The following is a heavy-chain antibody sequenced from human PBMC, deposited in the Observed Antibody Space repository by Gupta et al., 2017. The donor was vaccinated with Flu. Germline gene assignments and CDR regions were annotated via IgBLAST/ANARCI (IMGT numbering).Heavy chain of an antibody. CDR1: GFTFSIYA. V-gene: IGHV3-23*01. D-gene: IGHD3-10*01. J-gene: IGHJ4*02. CDR3: AKDYYHGSGSYATSLDY. Sequence: EVQLLESGGGLVQPGGSLRLSCAASGFTFSIYAMNWVRQAPGKGLEWVSSISGSGGNSFYSDSVKGRFTISRDNSKNTLSLQMNSLRAEDTALYFCAKDYYHGSGSYATSLDYGGQGTLVTVSS. CDR2: ISGSGGNS.